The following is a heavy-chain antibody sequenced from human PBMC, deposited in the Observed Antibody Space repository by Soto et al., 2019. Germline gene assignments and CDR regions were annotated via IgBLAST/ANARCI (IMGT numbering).Heavy chain of an antibody. Sequence: ASVKVSCKASGGTFSSYAISWVRQAPGQGLEWMGGIIPIFGTANYAQKFQGRVTITADESTSTAYMELSSLRSEDTAVYYCARVGGTMVRGVIITLPDYYYYGMDVWGQGTTVTVS. J-gene: IGHJ6*02. CDR2: IIPIFGTA. CDR1: GGTFSSYA. V-gene: IGHV1-69*13. D-gene: IGHD3-10*01. CDR3: ARVGGTMVRGVIITLPDYYYYGMDV.